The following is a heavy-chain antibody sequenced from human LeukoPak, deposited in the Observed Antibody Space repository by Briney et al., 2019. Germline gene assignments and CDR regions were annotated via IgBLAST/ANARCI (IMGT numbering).Heavy chain of an antibody. Sequence: PSETLSLTCTVSGGSISTHYWTWIRQPPGKGLEWIGFIHYSGNTNYNPSLKSRVTISMETSKNHVSLWLSSVTAADTAVYYCARQAPDIAGDSRRWFDPWGQGALVTVSS. CDR1: GGSISTHY. J-gene: IGHJ5*02. CDR2: IHYSGNT. V-gene: IGHV4-59*08. D-gene: IGHD2-15*01. CDR3: ARQAPDIAGDSRRWFDP.